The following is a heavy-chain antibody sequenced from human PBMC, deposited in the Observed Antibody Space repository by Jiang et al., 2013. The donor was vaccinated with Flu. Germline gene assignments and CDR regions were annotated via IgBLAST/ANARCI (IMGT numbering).Heavy chain of an antibody. V-gene: IGHV4-59*01. Sequence: TQTLTCTVSGGSISSYYWSWIRQPPGKGLEWIGYIYYSGSTNYNPSLKSRVTISVDTSKNQFSLKLSSVTAADTAVYYCARDKGPRDGYNPRGYFDYWGQGTLVTVSS. D-gene: IGHD5-24*01. CDR1: GGSISSYY. J-gene: IGHJ4*02. CDR2: IYYSGST. CDR3: ARDKGPRDGYNPRGYFDY.